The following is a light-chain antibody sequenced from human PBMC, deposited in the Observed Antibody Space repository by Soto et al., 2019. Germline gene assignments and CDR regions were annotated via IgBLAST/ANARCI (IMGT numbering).Light chain of an antibody. CDR3: QQSYSTTIT. Sequence: DIQNTQSPSALSASVGDRVTITCRASQSISSYLNWYHQKPGKAPKLLIYAASSLQSGVPSRFSGSGSGTDFTLTISSLQPEDFATYYCQQSYSTTITFGQGTRLEIK. CDR2: AAS. V-gene: IGKV1-39*01. J-gene: IGKJ5*01. CDR1: QSISSY.